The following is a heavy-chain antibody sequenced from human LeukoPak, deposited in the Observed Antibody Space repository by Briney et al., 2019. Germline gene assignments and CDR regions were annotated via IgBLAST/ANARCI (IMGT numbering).Heavy chain of an antibody. Sequence: SETLSLTCAFSGGSISSSNWWSWVRQPPGKGLEWIGEIYHSGSTNYNPSLKSRVTISVDKSKNQFSLKLSSVTAADTAVYYCARIPGGDCSGGSCRNAFDIWGQGTMVTVSS. V-gene: IGHV4-4*02. CDR3: ARIPGGDCSGGSCRNAFDI. CDR2: IYHSGST. CDR1: GGSISSSNW. D-gene: IGHD2-15*01. J-gene: IGHJ3*02.